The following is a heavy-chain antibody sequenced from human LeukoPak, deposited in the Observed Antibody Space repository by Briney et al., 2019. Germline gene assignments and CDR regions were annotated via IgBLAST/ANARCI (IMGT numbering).Heavy chain of an antibody. CDR1: GFTFSSYA. CDR3: AKDLYYYDGRSLDY. Sequence: GGSLRLSCAASGFTFSSYAMSWVRQAPGKGLEWVSAISGSGGSTYYADSVKGRFTISRDNSKNTLYLQMNSLRAEDTAVYYCAKDLYYYDGRSLDYWGQGTLVTVSS. V-gene: IGHV3-23*01. CDR2: ISGSGGST. J-gene: IGHJ4*02. D-gene: IGHD3-22*01.